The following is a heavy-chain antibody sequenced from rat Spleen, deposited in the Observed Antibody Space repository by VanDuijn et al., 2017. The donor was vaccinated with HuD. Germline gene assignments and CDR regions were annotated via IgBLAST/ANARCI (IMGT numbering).Heavy chain of an antibody. J-gene: IGHJ2*01. V-gene: IGHV2-45*01. CDR3: ARGIYYCDY. CDR2: MWSGGST. Sequence: QVQLMESGPGLVQPSETLSLTCTVSGFSLTSYNVHWVRQPPGKGLEWMGVMWSGGSTDYNSALKSRLSISRDTSKNQVFLKMNSLQSEDATTYYCARGIYYCDYWGQGVMVTVSS. CDR1: GFSLTSYN.